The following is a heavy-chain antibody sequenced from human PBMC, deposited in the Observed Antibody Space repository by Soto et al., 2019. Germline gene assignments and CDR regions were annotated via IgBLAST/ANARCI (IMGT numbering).Heavy chain of an antibody. J-gene: IGHJ3*01. CDR1: GGSFSIYT. Sequence: QVQLVQSGVEVKKPGSSVKVSCKAAGGSFSIYTVFWVRQAPGQGLEWMGRIIPMFDIANYAQNFQGRVTFNADKVTDTVYMEMLNLRSDDTAVYYGTLGSWSAEVFDVWGQGTLVTVSS. CDR2: IIPMFDIA. V-gene: IGHV1-69*02. D-gene: IGHD6-13*01. CDR3: TLGSWSAEVFDV.